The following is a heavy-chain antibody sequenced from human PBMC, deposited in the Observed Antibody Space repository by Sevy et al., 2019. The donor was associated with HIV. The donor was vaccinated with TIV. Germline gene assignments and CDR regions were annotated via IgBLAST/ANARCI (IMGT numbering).Heavy chain of an antibody. CDR1: GNTFTVYF. Sequence: ASVKVSCKASGNTFTVYFVYWVRQAPGQGLEWMGWINPNSGDTNDAQNFQGRVTMTSDASISTAYMELSSLTSDDTAVYYCARGVTIFGVDYYFQHWGQGALVTVSS. CDR2: INPNSGDT. D-gene: IGHD3-3*01. CDR3: ARGVTIFGVDYYFQH. V-gene: IGHV1-2*02. J-gene: IGHJ1*01.